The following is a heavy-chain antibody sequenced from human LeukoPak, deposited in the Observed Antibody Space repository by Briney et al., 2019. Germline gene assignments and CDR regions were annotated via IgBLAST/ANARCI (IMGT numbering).Heavy chain of an antibody. Sequence: ASVKVPCKASGYTFTSYDINWVRQATGQGLEWMGWMNPNSGNTGYAQKFQSRVTMTRNTSISTAYMELSSLRSEDTAVYYCAMVRGVIILRGKDYYYYYGMDVWGQGTTVTVSS. CDR2: MNPNSGNT. D-gene: IGHD3-10*01. J-gene: IGHJ6*02. CDR1: GYTFTSYD. CDR3: AMVRGVIILRGKDYYYYYGMDV. V-gene: IGHV1-8*01.